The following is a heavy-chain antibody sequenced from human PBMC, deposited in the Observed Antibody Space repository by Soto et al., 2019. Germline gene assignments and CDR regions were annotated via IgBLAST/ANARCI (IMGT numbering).Heavy chain of an antibody. J-gene: IGHJ3*01. CDR3: ARECGGDCSNAFDL. V-gene: IGHV3-66*01. CDR2: LYSGAGT. Sequence: VQLVESGGGLVQPGGSLRLSCAASGFTVSSNYMNWVRQAPGKGLEWLSVLYSGAGTYYADSVKDRFTISRDNSKNTLYLQLNSLRAEDTAIYYFARECGGDCSNAFDLWGQGTMVTVSP. D-gene: IGHD2-21*01. CDR1: GFTVSSNY.